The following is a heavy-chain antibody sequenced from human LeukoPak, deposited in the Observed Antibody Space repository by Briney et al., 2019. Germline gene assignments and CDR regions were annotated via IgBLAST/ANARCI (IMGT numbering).Heavy chain of an antibody. CDR2: IYYSGST. D-gene: IGHD3-22*01. J-gene: IGHJ4*02. CDR3: ARGLDYYDSSGYSLDY. CDR1: GGSFSSYY. V-gene: IGHV4-59*01. Sequence: PSETLSLTCAVYGGSFSSYYWSWIRQPPGKGLEWIGYIYYSGSTNYNPSLKSRVTISVDTSKNQFSLKLSSVTAADTAVYYCARGLDYYDSSGYSLDYWGQGTLVTVSS.